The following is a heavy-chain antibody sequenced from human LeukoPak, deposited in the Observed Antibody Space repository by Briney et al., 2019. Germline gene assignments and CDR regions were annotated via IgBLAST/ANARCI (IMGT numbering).Heavy chain of an antibody. Sequence: ASVKVSCKASGYTFTSYAMNWVRQAPGQGLELMGIINPSGGSTSYAQKFQGRLTMTRDTSTSTVYMELSSLRSEDTAVYYCARESGRFLGMVGAPAGYWGQGTLVTVSS. CDR3: ARESGRFLGMVGAPAGY. V-gene: IGHV1-46*01. J-gene: IGHJ4*02. D-gene: IGHD1-26*01. CDR2: INPSGGST. CDR1: GYTFTSYA.